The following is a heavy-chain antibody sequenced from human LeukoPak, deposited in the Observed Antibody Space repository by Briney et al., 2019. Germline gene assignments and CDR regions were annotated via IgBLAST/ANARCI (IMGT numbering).Heavy chain of an antibody. CDR1: GYTFTGYS. Sequence: ASVKVSCKASGYTFTGYSLHWVRQAPGQGLEWMGRINPNSGATNFAQKFQGRVTMTRDTSISTAYMELSRLRSDDTAVYYCARGYRTVGAIEYFQHWGQGTLVTVSS. J-gene: IGHJ1*01. CDR2: INPNSGAT. V-gene: IGHV1-2*06. D-gene: IGHD1-26*01. CDR3: ARGYRTVGAIEYFQH.